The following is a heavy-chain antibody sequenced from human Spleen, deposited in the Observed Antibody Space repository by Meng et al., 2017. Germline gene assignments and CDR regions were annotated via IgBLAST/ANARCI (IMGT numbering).Heavy chain of an antibody. V-gene: IGHV1-69*13. D-gene: IGHD3-22*01. J-gene: IGHJ1*01. CDR1: GGIFSNYV. Sequence: SVKVSCKALGGIFSNYVIGWVRQAPGQGLEWMGGINAVFGTTNYAQKFHNRVTITSDESTSTVYMELTRLTSEDTAVYYCASLQYYYDSSGYLKGGYAEYFQHWGQGTLVTVSS. CDR2: INAVFGTT. CDR3: ASLQYYYDSSGYLKGGYAEYFQH.